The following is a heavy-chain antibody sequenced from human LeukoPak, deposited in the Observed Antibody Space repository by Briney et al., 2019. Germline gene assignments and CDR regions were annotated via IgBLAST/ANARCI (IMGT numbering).Heavy chain of an antibody. V-gene: IGHV1-46*01. CDR1: GYTFTSYY. CDR3: ARAARAMVTTYPRPHAFDI. Sequence: ASVKVSCKASGYTFTSYYMHWVRQAPGQGLEWMGIINPSGGSTSYAQKFQGRVTMTRDTSTSTVYMELSSLRSEDTAVYYCARAARAMVTTYPRPHAFDIWGQGTMVTVSS. D-gene: IGHD4-17*01. J-gene: IGHJ3*02. CDR2: INPSGGST.